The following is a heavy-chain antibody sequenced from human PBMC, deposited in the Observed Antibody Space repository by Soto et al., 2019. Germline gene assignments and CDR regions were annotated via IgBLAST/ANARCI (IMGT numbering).Heavy chain of an antibody. J-gene: IGHJ4*02. CDR1: GFTFSSYA. D-gene: IGHD3-10*01. CDR2: ISGSGGST. V-gene: IGHV3-23*01. Sequence: ESGGGLVQPGGSLRLSCAASGFTFSSYAMSWVRQAPGKGLEWVSAISGSGGSTYYADSVKGRFTISRDNSKYTLYLQMNSLRAEDTAVYYCAKDMRSITMVRGVFAYWGQGTLVTVSS. CDR3: AKDMRSITMVRGVFAY.